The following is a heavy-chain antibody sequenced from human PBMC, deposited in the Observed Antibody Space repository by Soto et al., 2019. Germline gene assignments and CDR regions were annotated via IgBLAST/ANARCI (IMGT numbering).Heavy chain of an antibody. CDR2: IKSKTDGGTT. CDR1: GFTFSNAW. J-gene: IGHJ4*02. Sequence: GGSLRLSCAASGFTFSNAWMSWVRQAPGKGLEWVGRIKSKTDGGTTDYAAPVKGRFTISRDDSKNTLYLQMNSLKTEDTAVYYCTTVVVAYDFWSGSIGGYFDYWGQGTLVTVSS. V-gene: IGHV3-15*01. D-gene: IGHD3-3*01. CDR3: TTVVVAYDFWSGSIGGYFDY.